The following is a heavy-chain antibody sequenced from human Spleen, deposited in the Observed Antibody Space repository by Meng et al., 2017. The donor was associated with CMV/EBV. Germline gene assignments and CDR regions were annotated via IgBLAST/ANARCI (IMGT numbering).Heavy chain of an antibody. CDR1: GFTFSTYW. CDR3: VRENGHYHHYGMDV. D-gene: IGHD2-8*01. J-gene: IGHJ6*02. CDR2: IKQDGSEK. Sequence: GESLKISCAASGFTFSTYWMNWVRQAPGKGLEWVANIKQDGSEKYYVDSVKGRFTISRDNAKDSLYLQMTSFRAEDTAVYYCVRENGHYHHYGMDVWGQGTTVTVSS. V-gene: IGHV3-7*01.